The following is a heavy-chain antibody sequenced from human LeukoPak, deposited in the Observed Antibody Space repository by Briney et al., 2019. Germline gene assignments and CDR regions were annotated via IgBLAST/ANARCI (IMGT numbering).Heavy chain of an antibody. Sequence: SETLSLTCTVSGGSISGHYWSWIRQPPGKGLEWIGYIYYRGSTSYNPSLKSRVAISVDTSKNQFSLDLSSVTAADTAVYYCARDLISEYSRSHSHFDPWGQGTLVTVSS. J-gene: IGHJ5*02. CDR3: ARDLISEYSRSHSHFDP. CDR2: IYYRGST. D-gene: IGHD5-12*01. V-gene: IGHV4-59*11. CDR1: GGSISGHY.